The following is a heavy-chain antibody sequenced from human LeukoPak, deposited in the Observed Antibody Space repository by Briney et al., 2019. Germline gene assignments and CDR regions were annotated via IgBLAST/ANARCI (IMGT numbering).Heavy chain of an antibody. Sequence: PPETLFLTCTVSGGSISGYYWSWIRQPPGKGLEWIGYIYNSGSTTYNPSLKSRVTISVDTSKNQFSLRLRSVTAVDTAVYYCARDGLQGSILWGQGTRVTLSS. CDR3: ARDGLQGSIL. D-gene: IGHD4-11*01. CDR2: IYNSGST. J-gene: IGHJ4*02. CDR1: GGSISGYY. V-gene: IGHV4-59*01.